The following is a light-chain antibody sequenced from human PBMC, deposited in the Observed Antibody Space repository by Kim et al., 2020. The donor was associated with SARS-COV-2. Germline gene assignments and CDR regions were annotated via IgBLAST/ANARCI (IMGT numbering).Light chain of an antibody. Sequence: ATINCKSSQNILYTSNNKNYLAWYQQKPGQPPKLRIYWASTRESGVPDRFSGSGSGTDFTLTISSLQAEDVAVYYCQQFFSTPLTFGPGTKVDIK. J-gene: IGKJ3*01. CDR3: QQFFSTPLT. V-gene: IGKV4-1*01. CDR1: QNILYTSNNKNY. CDR2: WAS.